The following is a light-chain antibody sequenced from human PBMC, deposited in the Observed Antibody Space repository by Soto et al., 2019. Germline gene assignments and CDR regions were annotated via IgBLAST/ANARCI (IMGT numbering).Light chain of an antibody. J-gene: IGLJ2*01. CDR2: EVS. Sequence: QSALTQPPSASGSPGQSVTISCTGTSSDVGGYNYVSWYQQHPGKPPKLMISEVSKRHSGVPDRFSGSKSGNTASLTVSGLQAEGEADYYCSSFAGNSNLVFGGGTQLTVL. CDR3: SSFAGNSNLV. CDR1: SSDVGGYNY. V-gene: IGLV2-8*01.